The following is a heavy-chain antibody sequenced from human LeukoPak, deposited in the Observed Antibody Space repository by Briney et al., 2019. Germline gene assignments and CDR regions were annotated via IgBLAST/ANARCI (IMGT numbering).Heavy chain of an antibody. J-gene: IGHJ4*02. CDR2: INSDGSST. CDR1: GFTFSSYW. D-gene: IGHD6-6*01. Sequence: PGGSLRLSCAASGFTFSSYWMHWVRQAPGKGLLWVSRINSDGSSTSYADSVKGRFTISRDNAKNSLYLQMNSLRAEDTAVYYCAREYSSSPGRSFDYWGQGTLVTISS. CDR3: AREYSSSPGRSFDY. V-gene: IGHV3-74*01.